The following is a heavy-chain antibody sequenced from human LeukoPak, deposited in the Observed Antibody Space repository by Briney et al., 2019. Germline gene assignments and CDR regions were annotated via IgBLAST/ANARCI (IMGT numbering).Heavy chain of an antibody. CDR2: IYTSGST. CDR3: ARDWYYYDSSGDYWYFDL. Sequence: SETLSLTRTVSGGSISSYYWSWIRQPAGKGLEWIGRIYTSGSTNYNPSLKSRVTMSVDTSKNQFSLKLSSVTAADTAVYYCARDWYYYDSSGDYWYFDLWGRGTLVTVSS. CDR1: GGSISSYY. V-gene: IGHV4-4*07. J-gene: IGHJ2*01. D-gene: IGHD3-22*01.